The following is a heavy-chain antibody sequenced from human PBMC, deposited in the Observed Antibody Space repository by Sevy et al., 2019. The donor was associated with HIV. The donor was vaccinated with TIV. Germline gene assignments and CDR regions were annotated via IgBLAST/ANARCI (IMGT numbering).Heavy chain of an antibody. V-gene: IGHV3-21*01. Sequence: GGYLRLSCAASGFTFSNYIINWVRQAPGKGLEWVSSISNSGTYIYYADSVKGRFTISRDNANNSLYLQMNSLGAEDTAVYYCARYEEDTTLVNAFDIWGQGTMVTVSS. CDR3: ARYEEDTTLVNAFDI. J-gene: IGHJ3*02. D-gene: IGHD5-18*01. CDR1: GFTFSNYI. CDR2: ISNSGTYI.